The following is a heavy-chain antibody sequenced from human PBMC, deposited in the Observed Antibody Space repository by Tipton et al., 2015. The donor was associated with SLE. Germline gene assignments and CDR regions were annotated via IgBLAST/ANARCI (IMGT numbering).Heavy chain of an antibody. Sequence: SCAASGFTFSSYAMHWVRQAPGQGLEWMGWISAYNGNTNYAQKLQGRVTMTTDTSTSTAYMELRSPRSDDTAVYYCARKFSYYYYMDVWGKGTTVTVSS. CDR2: ISAYNGNT. V-gene: IGHV1-18*01. CDR1: GFTFSSYA. J-gene: IGHJ6*03. CDR3: ARKFSYYYYMDV.